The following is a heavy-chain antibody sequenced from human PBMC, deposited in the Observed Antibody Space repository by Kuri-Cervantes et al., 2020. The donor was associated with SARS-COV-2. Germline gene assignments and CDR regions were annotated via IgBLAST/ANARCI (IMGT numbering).Heavy chain of an antibody. J-gene: IGHJ6*02. CDR2: IHYIGST. D-gene: IGHD1-26*01. CDR1: GGSISSSSYY. V-gene: IGHV4-39*07. CDR3: ARLGATKGSYYYGVDA. Sequence: SETLSLTCTVSGGSISSSSYYWGSTRQPPGKGLEWIGNIHYIGSTNYNPSLKSRVTISVDTSKNQLSLRLSSVTAADTAVYYCARLGATKGSYYYGVDAWGQGTTVT.